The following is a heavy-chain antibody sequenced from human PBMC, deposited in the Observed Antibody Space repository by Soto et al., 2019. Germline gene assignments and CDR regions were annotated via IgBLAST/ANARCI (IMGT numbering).Heavy chain of an antibody. Sequence: SETLSLTCAVSGYSISSGYYWGWIRQSPGKGLEWIGSIYHSGNTYYNPSLKSRVTISVDTSKNQFSLKLNSVTAADTAVYYCARGPSSLTRFDYWGQGTLVTVS. CDR1: GYSISSGYY. J-gene: IGHJ4*02. V-gene: IGHV4-38-2*01. CDR2: IYHSGNT. CDR3: ARGPSSLTRFDY. D-gene: IGHD2-2*01.